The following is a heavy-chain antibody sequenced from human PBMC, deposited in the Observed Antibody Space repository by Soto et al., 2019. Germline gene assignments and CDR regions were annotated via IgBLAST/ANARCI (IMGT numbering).Heavy chain of an antibody. Sequence: PSQTLSLTCAISGDSVSSNSAAWNWIRQSPSRGLEWLGRTYYRSKWYNDYAVSVKSRVTINPDTSKNQFSLQLNSVTPEDTAVYYCARDPYDSSGYYFPDYYYYGMDVWGQGTTVTVSS. J-gene: IGHJ6*02. CDR3: ARDPYDSSGYYFPDYYYYGMDV. CDR2: TYYRSKWYN. CDR1: GDSVSSNSAA. V-gene: IGHV6-1*01. D-gene: IGHD3-22*01.